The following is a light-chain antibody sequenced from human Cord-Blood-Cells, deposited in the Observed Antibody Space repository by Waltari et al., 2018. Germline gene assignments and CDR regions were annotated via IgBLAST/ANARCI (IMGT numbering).Light chain of an antibody. Sequence: AIRITQSPSSLSAPTGDRVTITCRASQGISRYLAWYQQKPGKAPKLLIYAASTLQSGVPSRFSGSGSGTDFTLTISCLQSEDFATYYCQQYYSYPPTFGQGTKLEIK. CDR3: QQYYSYPPT. CDR2: AAS. J-gene: IGKJ2*01. CDR1: QGISRY. V-gene: IGKV1-8*01.